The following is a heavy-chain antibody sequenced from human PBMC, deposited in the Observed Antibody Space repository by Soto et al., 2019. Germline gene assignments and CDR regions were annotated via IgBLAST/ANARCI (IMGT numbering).Heavy chain of an antibody. CDR2: AYYRSKWYN. V-gene: IGHV6-1*01. Sequence: PSQTLSLTCAISGDSVSSSSVTWNWIRQSPSGGLEWLGRAYYRSKWYNDYAVSVKSRITINPDTSKNQISLQLNSVTPEDTAVYYCVRLIGNSWLDYWGQGTLVTVSS. J-gene: IGHJ4*02. D-gene: IGHD6-13*01. CDR1: GDSVSSSSVT. CDR3: VRLIGNSWLDY.